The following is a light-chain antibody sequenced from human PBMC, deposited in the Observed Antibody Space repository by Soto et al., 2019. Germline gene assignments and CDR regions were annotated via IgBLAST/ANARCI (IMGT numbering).Light chain of an antibody. CDR3: QEANSPPFT. J-gene: IGKJ4*01. CDR2: AAS. Sequence: DIQMTQSPSSVSASVGDRVTITCRASERINTYLAWYQQQPGKAPKLLIYAASSLQSGVPSRFSGSGSGTEFTLTISNLQPEDFATYYCQEANSPPFTFGAGTKVDIK. V-gene: IGKV1-12*01. CDR1: ERINTY.